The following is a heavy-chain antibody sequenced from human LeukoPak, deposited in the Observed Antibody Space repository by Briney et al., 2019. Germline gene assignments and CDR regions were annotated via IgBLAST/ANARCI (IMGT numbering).Heavy chain of an antibody. V-gene: IGHV3-7*01. CDR2: IKQDGGEE. Sequence: PTGGSLRLSCAASGFTFSTYGMSWVRQAPGKGLEWVANIKQDGGEEYYVDSVKGRFTISRDNAKNSLYLQMSSLRAEDTAVYYCAREWHATFDYWGQGSLVTVSS. CDR1: GFTFSTYG. J-gene: IGHJ4*02. D-gene: IGHD1-26*01. CDR3: AREWHATFDY.